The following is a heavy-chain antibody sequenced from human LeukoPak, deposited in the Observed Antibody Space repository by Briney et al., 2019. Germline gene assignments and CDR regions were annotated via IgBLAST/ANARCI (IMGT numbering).Heavy chain of an antibody. CDR2: ISRNGSTK. V-gene: IGHV3-48*04. J-gene: IGHJ6*03. CDR1: GFTFSSYS. CDR3: ARVLRYCSGGNCYSGGLGYMDV. Sequence: GGSLRLSCAASGFTFSSYSMNWVRQAPGKGLEWVSSISRNGSTKYYADSVKGRFTISRDNAKNSLFLQMNSLRAEDTAVYYCARVLRYCSGGNCYSGGLGYMDVWGKGTTVTISS. D-gene: IGHD2-15*01.